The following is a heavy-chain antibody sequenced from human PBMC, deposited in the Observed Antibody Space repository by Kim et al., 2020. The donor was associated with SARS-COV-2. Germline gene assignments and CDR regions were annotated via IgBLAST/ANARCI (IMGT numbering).Heavy chain of an antibody. V-gene: IGHV3-9*01. CDR3: AKDPRIAVAATGGYFDS. Sequence: GGSLRLSCAASGFTFGDYAMHWVRQAPGKGLEWVSGINWNSVNIGYADSVKGRFTISRDNAKSSLYLQMNSLRAEDTALYYCAKDPRIAVAATGGYFDSWGQGTLVTVSS. CDR2: INWNSVNI. CDR1: GFTFGDYA. J-gene: IGHJ4*02. D-gene: IGHD6-19*01.